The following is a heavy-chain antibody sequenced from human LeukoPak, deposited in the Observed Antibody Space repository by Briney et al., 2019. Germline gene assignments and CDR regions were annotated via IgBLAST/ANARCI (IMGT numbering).Heavy chain of an antibody. V-gene: IGHV1-18*01. CDR2: ISAYNGNT. Sequence: ASVKVSCKASGYTFTSYGISWVRQAPGQGLEWMGWISAYNGNTNYAQKLQGRVTMTTDTSTSTAYTELRSLRSDDTAVYYCARGDDILTGYFRGFDYWGQGTLVTVSS. D-gene: IGHD3-9*01. CDR3: ARGDDILTGYFRGFDY. J-gene: IGHJ4*02. CDR1: GYTFTSYG.